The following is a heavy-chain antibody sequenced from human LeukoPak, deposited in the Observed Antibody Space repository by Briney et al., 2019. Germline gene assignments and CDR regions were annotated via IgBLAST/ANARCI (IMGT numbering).Heavy chain of an antibody. CDR2: IYYRGST. V-gene: IGHV4-59*01. J-gene: IGHJ5*02. CDR1: GVSLSSFY. Sequence: SETLSLTCTVSGVSLSSFYWRWIRPPRGKGLAWSGYIYYRGSTNYNPSLKSRVTISVDTSKTQFYLKLSSVTAADTAVYYCARVRSPKKTNRFDPWGQGTLLTVSS. D-gene: IGHD3-10*01. CDR3: ARVRSPKKTNRFDP.